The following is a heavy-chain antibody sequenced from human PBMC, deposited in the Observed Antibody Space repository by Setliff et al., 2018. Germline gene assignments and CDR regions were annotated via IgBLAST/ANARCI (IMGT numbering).Heavy chain of an antibody. V-gene: IGHV3-7*01. CDR2: IKQDGSEK. CDR1: GFTFSTYW. J-gene: IGHJ4*02. Sequence: GGSLRLSCAASGFTFSTYWVSWVRQAPGKGLEWVANIKQDGSEKYYVDSVKGRFSISRDNAKNSLYLQMNSLRAEDTAVYYCARDLHFDSWGQGTLVTVSS. CDR3: ARDLHFDS.